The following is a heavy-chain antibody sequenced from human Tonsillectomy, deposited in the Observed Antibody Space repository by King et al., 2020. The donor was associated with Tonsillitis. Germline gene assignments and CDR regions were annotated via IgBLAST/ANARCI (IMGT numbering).Heavy chain of an antibody. Sequence: VQLVESGRNLVQPGGSLRLSCAASGFTFSSYAMSWVRQAPGKGLEWVSGISGSGGSAYYADSVKGRFTISRANSKNTLYLQMNSLRAEDTAVYYCAEEAVAPSNWYFDLWGRGTLVTVSS. CDR2: ISGSGGSA. CDR3: AEEAVAPSNWYFDL. CDR1: GFTFSSYA. J-gene: IGHJ2*01. D-gene: IGHD6-19*01. V-gene: IGHV3-23*04.